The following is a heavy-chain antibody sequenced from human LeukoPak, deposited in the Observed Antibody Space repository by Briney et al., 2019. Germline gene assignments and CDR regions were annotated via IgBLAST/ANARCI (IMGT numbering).Heavy chain of an antibody. CDR2: IYYSGST. V-gene: IGHV4-59*12. J-gene: IGHJ3*02. CDR3: ARGPPRYFDWLLYGGGAFDI. CDR1: GGSISSYY. D-gene: IGHD3-9*01. Sequence: PSETLSLTCTVSGGSISSYYWSWIRQPPGKGLEWIGYIYYSGSTNYNPSLKSRVTISVDTSKNQFSLKLSSVTAADTAVYYCARGPPRYFDWLLYGGGAFDIWGQGTMVTVSS.